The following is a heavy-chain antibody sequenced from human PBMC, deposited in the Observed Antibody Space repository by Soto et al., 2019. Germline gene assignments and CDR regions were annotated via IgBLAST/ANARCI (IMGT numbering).Heavy chain of an antibody. CDR3: AKVVPSYGPRMGGMDV. Sequence: EVQLLESGGGLVQPGGSLRLSCAASGFTFSSYAMSWVRQAPGKGLEWVSAISGSGGSTYYADSVKGRFTISRDNSKNSLYLQMNSLRAEDTAVYYCAKVVPSYGPRMGGMDVWGQGTTVTVSS. J-gene: IGHJ6*02. D-gene: IGHD5-18*01. V-gene: IGHV3-23*01. CDR2: ISGSGGST. CDR1: GFTFSSYA.